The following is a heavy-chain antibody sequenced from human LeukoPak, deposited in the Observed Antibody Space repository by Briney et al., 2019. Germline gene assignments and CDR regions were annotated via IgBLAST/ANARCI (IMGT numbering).Heavy chain of an antibody. CDR2: ISYDGRNQ. D-gene: IGHD1-26*01. CDR3: VKDRTINGRSSPFDS. V-gene: IGHV3-30*18. Sequence: GGSLRLSCAASGFSFTTYGMHWVRQAPLKGLEWLAAISYDGRNQNYVDSVKGRFTIFRDNSQNTLYLQMNSLRAEDTALYYCVKDRTINGRSSPFDSWGQGTLVTVSS. J-gene: IGHJ4*02. CDR1: GFSFTTYG.